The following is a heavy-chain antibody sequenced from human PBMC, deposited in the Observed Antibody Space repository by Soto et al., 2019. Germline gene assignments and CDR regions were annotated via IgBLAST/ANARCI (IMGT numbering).Heavy chain of an antibody. J-gene: IGHJ4*02. CDR3: VRNSWNAPPALDF. D-gene: IGHD1-1*01. CDR1: GDNVSTNSAG. Sequence: PSQTLSLTCVISGDNVSTNSAGWNWIRQSPSRGLEWLGRTYYRSKWYNDYALSVKSRITVHPDTSKNQFSLQLKSVTPDDTGVYYCVRNSWNAPPALDFWGQGNQVTVSS. V-gene: IGHV6-1*01. CDR2: TYYRSKWYN.